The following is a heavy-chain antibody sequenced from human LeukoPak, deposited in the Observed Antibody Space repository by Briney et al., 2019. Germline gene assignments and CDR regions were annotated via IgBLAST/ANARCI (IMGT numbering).Heavy chain of an antibody. CDR3: AREGYGYGNYYYMDV. V-gene: IGHV3-30*04. CDR2: ISYDGSNK. CDR1: GFTFSSYA. D-gene: IGHD5-18*01. Sequence: GGSLRLSCAASGFTFSSYAMHWVRQAPGKGLEWVAVISYDGSNKYYADSVKGRFTISRDNSKNTLYLQMNSLRVEDTAVYYCAREGYGYGNYYYMDVWGKGTTVTVSS. J-gene: IGHJ6*03.